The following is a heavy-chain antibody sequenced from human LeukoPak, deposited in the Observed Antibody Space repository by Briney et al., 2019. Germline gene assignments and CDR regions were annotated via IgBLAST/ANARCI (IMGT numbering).Heavy chain of an antibody. CDR1: GFTFSSYA. CDR3: AKAVTFSYFDY. V-gene: IGHV3-23*01. J-gene: IGHJ4*02. D-gene: IGHD3-10*01. CDR2: ISGSGGST. Sequence: GSLRLSCAASGFTFSSYAMRWVRQAPGEGLEWVSAISGSGGSTYYADSVKGRFTISRDNSKNTLYLQMNSLRAEDTAVYYCAKAVTFSYFDYWGQGTLVTVSS.